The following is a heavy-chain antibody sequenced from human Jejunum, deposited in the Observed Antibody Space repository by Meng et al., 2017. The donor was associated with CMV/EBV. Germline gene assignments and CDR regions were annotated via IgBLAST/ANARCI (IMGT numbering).Heavy chain of an antibody. V-gene: IGHV3-30*04. CDR2: TSYDGNSQ. J-gene: IGHJ4*02. CDR3: ARDGGGFSSSPFDY. D-gene: IGHD6-13*01. Sequence: SGFPVRSHSLHWVRQAPGKGLEWVAVTSYDGNSQYYTDSVKGRFTISRDNSDNMLYLQMNSLRADDTAVYYCARDGGGFSSSPFDYWGQGTPVTVSS. CDR1: GFPVRSHS.